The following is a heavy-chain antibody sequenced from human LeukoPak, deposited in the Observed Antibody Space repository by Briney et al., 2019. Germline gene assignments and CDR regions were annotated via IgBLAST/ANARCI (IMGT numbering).Heavy chain of an antibody. D-gene: IGHD6-19*01. CDR2: IDPSDSYT. CDR3: ARLGQWPAPIDY. V-gene: IGHV5-10-1*01. CDR1: GYSFTSYW. J-gene: IGHJ4*02. Sequence: GESLKISCKGSGYSFTSYWISWVRQMPGKGLEWMGRIDPSDSYTNYSPSFQGRVTISADKSISTAYLQWSSLKASDTAMYYCARLGQWPAPIDYWGQGTLVTVSS.